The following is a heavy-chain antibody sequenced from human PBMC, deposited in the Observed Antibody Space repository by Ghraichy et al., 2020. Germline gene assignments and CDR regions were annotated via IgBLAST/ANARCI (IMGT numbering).Heavy chain of an antibody. J-gene: IGHJ4*02. V-gene: IGHV3-23*01. CDR1: GFTFSSYA. D-gene: IGHD6-19*01. CDR2: ISGSGGDT. Sequence: GESLNISCAASGFTFSSYAMTWVRQAPGKGLEWVSSISGSGGDTYYADSVKGRFTISRYNSKNTLNLQMNSLRVEDTAVYYCAKATAVAGTAKSFDYWGQGTLVTVSS. CDR3: AKATAVAGTAKSFDY.